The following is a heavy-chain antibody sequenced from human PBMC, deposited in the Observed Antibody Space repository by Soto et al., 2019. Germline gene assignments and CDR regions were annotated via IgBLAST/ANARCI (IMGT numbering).Heavy chain of an antibody. J-gene: IGHJ6*02. CDR1: GFTFSDHY. CDR2: IRKKANSYTT. D-gene: IGHD4-4*01. V-gene: IGHV3-72*01. Sequence: GGSLRLSCAVSGFTFSDHYMDWVRQAPGKGLEWVGRIRKKANSYTTEYAASVRGRFTISRDDSKNSLYLQMNSLKTEDTAVYNCGRVTNFYDVDVWGQGTTVTVSS. CDR3: GRVTNFYDVDV.